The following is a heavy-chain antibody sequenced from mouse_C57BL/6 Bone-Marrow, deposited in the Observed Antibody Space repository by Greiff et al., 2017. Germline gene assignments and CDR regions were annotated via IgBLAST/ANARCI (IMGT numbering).Heavy chain of an antibody. CDR3: APLGGLAWFAY. V-gene: IGHV1-81*01. Sequence: QVQLQQSGAELARPGASVKLSCKASGYTFTSYGISWVKQRTGQGLEWIGEIYPRSGNTYYNEKFKGKATLTADKSSSTAYMELRSLTSEDAAVYFCAPLGGLAWFAYWGQGTLVTVSA. CDR2: IYPRSGNT. D-gene: IGHD6-1*01. CDR1: GYTFTSYG. J-gene: IGHJ3*01.